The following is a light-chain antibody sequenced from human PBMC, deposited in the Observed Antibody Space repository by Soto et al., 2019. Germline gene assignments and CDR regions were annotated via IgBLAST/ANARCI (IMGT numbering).Light chain of an antibody. Sequence: QSVLTQPPSASGTPGQRVTISCSGSSSNIGSNYVYWYQQLPGTAPKLLIYKNDQRPSGVPDRFSGSKSGTSASLAISGLRSEDEADYYCAAWDDSLSGYVFGAATKVTV. J-gene: IGLJ1*01. CDR1: SSNIGSNY. V-gene: IGLV1-47*01. CDR2: KND. CDR3: AAWDDSLSGYV.